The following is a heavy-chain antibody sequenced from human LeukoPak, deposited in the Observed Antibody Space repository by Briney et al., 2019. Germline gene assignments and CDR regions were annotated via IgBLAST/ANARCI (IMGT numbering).Heavy chain of an antibody. D-gene: IGHD3-10*01. CDR1: GGSISSGNYY. CDR3: ARDALGESIDVYYYYYMDV. CDR2: IYTSGST. Sequence: SQTLSLTCTVSGGSISSGNYYWSWIRQPAGKGLEWIGRIYTSGSTKYNPSLKSRLTISVDTSKNQFSLKLSAVTAADTAMYYCARDALGESIDVYYYYYMDVWGKGTTVTVSS. V-gene: IGHV4-61*02. J-gene: IGHJ6*03.